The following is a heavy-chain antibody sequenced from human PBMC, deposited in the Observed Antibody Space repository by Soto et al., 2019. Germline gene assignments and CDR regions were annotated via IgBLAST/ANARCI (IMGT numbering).Heavy chain of an antibody. Sequence: SETLSLTCTVSGGSISSGGYYWSWIRQHPGKGLEWIGYIYYSGSTYYNPSLKSRVTISVDTSKNQFSLKLSSVTAADTAVYYCARELGYCSGGSCYGRWYFDYWGQGTLVTVSS. J-gene: IGHJ4*02. CDR1: GGSISSGGYY. D-gene: IGHD2-15*01. CDR3: ARELGYCSGGSCYGRWYFDY. CDR2: IYYSGST. V-gene: IGHV4-31*03.